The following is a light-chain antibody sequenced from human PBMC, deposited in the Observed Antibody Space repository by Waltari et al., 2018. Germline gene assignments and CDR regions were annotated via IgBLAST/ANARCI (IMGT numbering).Light chain of an antibody. V-gene: IGKV1-5*03. CDR2: KAS. Sequence: DIQMTQSPSTLSASVGDRVTITCRASQSVNSWVAWYQQKPRNAPKLLIFKASNLESGVPSRFSGSGSGTEFTLTISSLQPDDCATYHCQQYDSYWTFGQGTKVEIK. CDR3: QQYDSYWT. J-gene: IGKJ1*01. CDR1: QSVNSW.